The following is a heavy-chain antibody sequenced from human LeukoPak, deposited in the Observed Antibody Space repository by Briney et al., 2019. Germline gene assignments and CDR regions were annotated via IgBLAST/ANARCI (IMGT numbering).Heavy chain of an antibody. CDR3: ARGDSSGYLDY. V-gene: IGHV1-69*02. CDR2: IIPILGIA. J-gene: IGHJ4*02. CDR1: GGTFSSYT. D-gene: IGHD3-22*01. Sequence: GASVKVSCKAFGGTFSSYTISWVRQAPGQGLEWMGRIIPILGIANYAQKFQGRVTITADKSTSTAYMELSSLRSEDTAVYYCARGDSSGYLDYWGQGTLVTVSS.